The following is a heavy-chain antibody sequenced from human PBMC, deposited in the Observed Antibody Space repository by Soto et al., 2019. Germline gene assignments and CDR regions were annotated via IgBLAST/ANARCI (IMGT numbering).Heavy chain of an antibody. Sequence: QVQLVQSGAEVRKPGASVKVSCKASGYTFTTYGISWVRQAPGQGLEWMGWISGYNGHTKYAQKLQGRVTMTTDTSTSTVYMDLRSLRSDDTSVYYCARVGEMPYYYYGLDVWGQGTTVTVSS. V-gene: IGHV1-18*01. CDR1: GYTFTTYG. D-gene: IGHD3-16*01. CDR2: ISGYNGHT. J-gene: IGHJ6*02. CDR3: ARVGEMPYYYYGLDV.